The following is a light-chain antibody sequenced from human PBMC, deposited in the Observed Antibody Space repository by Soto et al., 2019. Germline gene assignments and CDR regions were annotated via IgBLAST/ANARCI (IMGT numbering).Light chain of an antibody. CDR3: QQSNDWWT. V-gene: IGKV3-15*01. J-gene: IGKJ1*01. CDR1: QSINSN. CDR2: GAF. Sequence: IVMTQSPVTLSVSPGERATLSCRASQSINSNLAWYQQKPGQAPSLLIYGAFTRATGIPARFSGTGSGTEFTLTISSLQSEDFAVYYCQQSNDWWTFGQGTKVDIK.